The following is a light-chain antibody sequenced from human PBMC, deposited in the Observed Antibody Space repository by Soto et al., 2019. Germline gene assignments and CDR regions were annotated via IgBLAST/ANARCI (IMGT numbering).Light chain of an antibody. CDR2: DAS. V-gene: IGKV3-15*01. CDR1: QSVTTK. Sequence: EIVMTQSPAILSLSPGETVTLSCRASQSVTTKLAWYQQRPGQTPRLLIYDASSLESGVPSRFSGSGSGTEFTFTISSLQPDDFAIYYCQQYNVFATFGQGTKVDIK. CDR3: QQYNVFAT. J-gene: IGKJ1*01.